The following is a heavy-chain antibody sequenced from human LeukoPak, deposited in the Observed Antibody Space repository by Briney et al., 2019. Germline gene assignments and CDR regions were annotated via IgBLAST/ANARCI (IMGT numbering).Heavy chain of an antibody. CDR3: ARGTYYDILTGYCFDY. J-gene: IGHJ4*02. CDR1: GFTFSSYW. D-gene: IGHD3-9*01. CDR2: IKQDGSEK. Sequence: PGGSLRLSCAASGFTFSSYWMSWVRQAPGKGLEWVANIKQDGSEKYYVDSVKGRFTISRDNAKNSLYLQMNSLRAEDTAVYYCARGTYYDILTGYCFDYWGQGTLVTVSS. V-gene: IGHV3-7*01.